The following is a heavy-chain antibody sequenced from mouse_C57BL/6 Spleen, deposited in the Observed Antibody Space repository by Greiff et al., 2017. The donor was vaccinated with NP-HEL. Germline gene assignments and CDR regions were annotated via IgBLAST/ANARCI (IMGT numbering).Heavy chain of an antibody. J-gene: IGHJ1*03. CDR3: ARGAGVNWYFDV. D-gene: IGHD2-2*01. V-gene: IGHV5-4*03. CDR2: ISDGGSYT. CDR1: GFTFSSYA. Sequence: EVKLVESGGGLVKPGGSLKLSCAASGFTFSSYAMSWVRQTPEKRLEWVATISDGGSYTYYPDNVKGRFTISRDNAKNNLYLQMSHLKSEDTAMYYCARGAGVNWYFDVWGTVTTVTVSS.